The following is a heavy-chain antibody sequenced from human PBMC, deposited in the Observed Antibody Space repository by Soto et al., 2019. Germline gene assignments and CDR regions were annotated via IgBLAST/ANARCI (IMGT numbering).Heavy chain of an antibody. CDR3: SRPRGLSTFRGSFSTSYFDY. CDR2: IWNDGSNK. J-gene: IGHJ4*02. D-gene: IGHD3-16*02. Sequence: GGSLRLSCATSVFTFSNYGMHWVRQAPGKGLEWVSVIWNDGSNKYFADSVKGRFTISRDNSKNTLYLQMNSLRVEDTAVYYFSRPRGLSTFRGSFSTSYFDYWGRGTLVNVSS. V-gene: IGHV3-33*01. CDR1: VFTFSNYG.